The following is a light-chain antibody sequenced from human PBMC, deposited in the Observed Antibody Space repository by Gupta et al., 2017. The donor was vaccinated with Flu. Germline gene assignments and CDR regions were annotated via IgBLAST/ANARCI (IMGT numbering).Light chain of an antibody. CDR2: DDS. CDR1: DSRSKS. J-gene: IGLJ3*02. V-gene: IGLV3-21*03. CDR3: KGWESRTDEWV. Sequence: GTTAKIDSGGNDSRSKSVHWYQQKPGKAPVLVVNDDSDRPSGMSERFSGSKSGDTATLTSSRVEAGDEADYYCKGWESRTDEWVFGGGTRLTVL.